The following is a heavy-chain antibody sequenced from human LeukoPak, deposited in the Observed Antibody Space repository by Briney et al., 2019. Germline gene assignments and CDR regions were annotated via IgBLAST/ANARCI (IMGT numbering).Heavy chain of an antibody. V-gene: IGHV4-59*08. J-gene: IGHJ4*02. CDR2: IFYTGST. D-gene: IGHD5-18*01. CDR3: ARHGSRGYSYASFDY. CDR1: GDSIRNYY. Sequence: SETLSITCSVSGDSIRNYYWSRIRQPPGRGLERIGYIFYTGSTDYSPSLKSRLTISVDTSKDQFSLRLTSVTAADTAVYYCARHGSRGYSYASFDYWGRGALVTVSS.